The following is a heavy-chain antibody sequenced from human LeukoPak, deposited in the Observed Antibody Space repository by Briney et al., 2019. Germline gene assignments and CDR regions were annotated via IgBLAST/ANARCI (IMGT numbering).Heavy chain of an antibody. CDR1: GGSISSNNYY. V-gene: IGHV4-39*07. CDR2: IYYSGST. CDR3: AREPERISGSN. J-gene: IGHJ4*02. D-gene: IGHD2-15*01. Sequence: PSETLSLTCTVSGGSISSNNYYWDWIRQPPGKGLEWIGTIYYSGSTYYNPSLKSRVTVSIDTSKNQFSLKLSSVTAADTAVYYCAREPERISGSNWGQGTLVTVSS.